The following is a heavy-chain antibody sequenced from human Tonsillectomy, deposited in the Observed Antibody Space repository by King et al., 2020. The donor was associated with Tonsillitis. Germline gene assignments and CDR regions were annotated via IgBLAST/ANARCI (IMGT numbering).Heavy chain of an antibody. CDR1: GGSISSGSYY. D-gene: IGHD3-16*01. J-gene: IGHJ4*02. CDR3: AIAVLGARVDY. V-gene: IGHV4-61*02. CDR2: IYTSGST. Sequence: QLQESGPGLVKPSQTLSLTCTVSGGSISSGSYYWSWIRQPAGKGLEWIGRIYTSGSTNYNPSLKSRVTISVDTSKNQFSLKLSSVTAADTAVYYCAIAVLGARVDYWGQGTLVTVSS.